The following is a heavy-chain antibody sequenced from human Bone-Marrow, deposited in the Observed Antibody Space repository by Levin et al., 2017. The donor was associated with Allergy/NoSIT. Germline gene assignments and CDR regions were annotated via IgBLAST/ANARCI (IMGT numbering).Heavy chain of an antibody. V-gene: IGHV3-74*01. D-gene: IGHD1-26*01. Sequence: GESLKISCAASGFTFSSYWMHWVRQAPGKGLVWVSRINTDGSSTIYADSVKGRITISRDNAKNTLYLQMNSLRAEDTAVYYCARESRCGARCSKFDYWGQGTQVTVSS. J-gene: IGHJ4*02. CDR3: ARESRCGARCSKFDY. CDR1: GFTFSSYW. CDR2: INTDGSST.